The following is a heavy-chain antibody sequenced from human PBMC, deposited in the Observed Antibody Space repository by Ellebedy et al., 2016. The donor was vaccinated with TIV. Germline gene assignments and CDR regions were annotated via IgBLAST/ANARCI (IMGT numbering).Heavy chain of an antibody. Sequence: SETLSLTCTVSGGSISSYYWSWIRQPPGKGLEWIGYIYYSGSTNYNPSLKSRVTISVDTSKNQFSLKLSSVTAADTAVYYCARGNLDYGDYLWGQGTLVTVSS. J-gene: IGHJ5*02. CDR2: IYYSGST. V-gene: IGHV4-59*12. D-gene: IGHD4-17*01. CDR3: ARGNLDYGDYL. CDR1: GGSISSYY.